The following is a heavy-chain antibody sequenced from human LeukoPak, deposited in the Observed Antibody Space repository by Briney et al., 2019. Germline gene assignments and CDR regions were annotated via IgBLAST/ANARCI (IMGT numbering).Heavy chain of an antibody. CDR3: ARDRHKYNYDSGGYPPY. J-gene: IGHJ4*02. Sequence: PGGSLRLSCAASGFPFSDYYMTWIRQSPGKGLEWLSYMSGIGNSMYYAGSVKGRFTISRDSAKNSLFLQMNTLRAEDTAVYYCARDRHKYNYDSGGYPPYWGQGTLVTVSS. V-gene: IGHV3-11*04. D-gene: IGHD3-22*01. CDR2: MSGIGNSM. CDR1: GFPFSDYY.